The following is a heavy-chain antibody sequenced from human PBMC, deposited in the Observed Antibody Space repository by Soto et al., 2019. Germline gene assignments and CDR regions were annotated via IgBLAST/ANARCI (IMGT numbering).Heavy chain of an antibody. J-gene: IGHJ4*02. Sequence: EVQLVESGGGVMQPGGSLRLSCAASGLDFGVYPMNWVRQAPGKGLEWVSYIGARGFPTYYADSVRGRFAMSRDNAKNSVFLQMDSLRAEDTAQYFCATEPFDYWGRGALVTVSS. CDR3: ATEPFDY. CDR2: IGARGFPT. V-gene: IGHV3-48*04. CDR1: GLDFGVYP.